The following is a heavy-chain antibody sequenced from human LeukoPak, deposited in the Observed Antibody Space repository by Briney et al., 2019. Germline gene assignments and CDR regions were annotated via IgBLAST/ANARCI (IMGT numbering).Heavy chain of an antibody. CDR1: GYSFATYG. CDR3: ARDQGGGNCDF. Sequence: ASVKVSFKASGYSFATYGFSWVRQAPGQGLEWMGWISAYNGHRTYAQKFQGRVSMTTDSSTNTAYMELRSLRPDDTAVYFCARDQGGGNCDFWGQGSLVTVSS. CDR2: ISAYNGHR. D-gene: IGHD2-21*01. V-gene: IGHV1-18*01. J-gene: IGHJ4*02.